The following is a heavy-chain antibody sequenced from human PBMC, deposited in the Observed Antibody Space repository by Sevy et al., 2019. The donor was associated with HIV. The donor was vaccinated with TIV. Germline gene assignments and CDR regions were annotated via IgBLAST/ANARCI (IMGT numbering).Heavy chain of an antibody. CDR1: GFSFSSFG. CDR3: ARGLAALPYYYYGMDV. D-gene: IGHD6-6*01. J-gene: IGHJ6*02. CDR2: ISYDENKK. Sequence: GGSLRLSCAASGFSFSSFGIHWVRQAPGKGLEWVAVISYDENKKHYSDSVKGRFTISRDNSKDTLYLQMNSLRVEDTAVYYCARGLAALPYYYYGMDVWGQGTTVTVSS. V-gene: IGHV3-33*05.